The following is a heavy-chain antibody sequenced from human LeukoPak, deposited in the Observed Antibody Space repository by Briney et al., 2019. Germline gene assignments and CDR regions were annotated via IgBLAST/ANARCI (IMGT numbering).Heavy chain of an antibody. J-gene: IGHJ2*01. V-gene: IGHV5-51*01. CDR3: ARLGASGWSGVWYSDL. CDR2: IYPGDSDT. D-gene: IGHD6-19*01. CDR1: GYTFTSYW. Sequence: GESLKISCKGFGYTFTSYWIGWVRQMPGKGLEWMANIYPGDSDTRYNPSLQGQVTISADRSITTAYLQWSSLKASDTAIYYCARLGASGWSGVWYSDLWGRGTLVTVSS.